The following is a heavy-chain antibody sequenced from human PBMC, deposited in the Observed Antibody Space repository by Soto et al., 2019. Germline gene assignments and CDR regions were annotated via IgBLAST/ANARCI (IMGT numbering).Heavy chain of an antibody. V-gene: IGHV4-4*07. J-gene: IGHJ3*02. D-gene: IGHD3-22*01. CDR1: GGSISSYY. Sequence: PSETLSLTCTVSGGSISSYYCSWIRQPAGERLEWIGRIYSSGSTNYNPSLKSRVTMSLDTSKNQFSLNLSSVTAADTAVYFCARDRVTMIVGDAFDIWGQGTMVTVSS. CDR2: IYSSGST. CDR3: ARDRVTMIVGDAFDI.